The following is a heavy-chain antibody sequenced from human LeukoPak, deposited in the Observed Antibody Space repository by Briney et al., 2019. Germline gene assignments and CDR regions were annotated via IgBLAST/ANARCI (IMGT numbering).Heavy chain of an antibody. J-gene: IGHJ3*02. Sequence: GGSLRLSCVASGFPFSTYSMNWVRQAPGKGLEWVSSISSSSSSIHYADSVKGRFTISGDNAKNSLYLQMNSLRAEDTGIYYCARDSPGGYSFDIWGQGTMVTVSS. CDR2: ISSSSSSI. V-gene: IGHV3-21*01. CDR1: GFPFSTYS. D-gene: IGHD6-25*01. CDR3: ARDSPGGYSFDI.